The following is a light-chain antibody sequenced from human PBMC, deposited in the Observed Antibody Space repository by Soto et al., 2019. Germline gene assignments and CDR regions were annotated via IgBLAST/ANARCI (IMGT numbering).Light chain of an antibody. J-gene: IGKJ4*01. CDR3: QYLNSFPLT. CDR2: LAS. Sequence: IQLTQSPSSLSASVGDRVTITCRASQVISKYSAWYQQKPGTAPKLLIYLASTLQGGVPSRFSGSGSGTDFSLTISSLQPEDVATYYCQYLNSFPLTFGGGTKVEIK. V-gene: IGKV1-9*01. CDR1: QVISKY.